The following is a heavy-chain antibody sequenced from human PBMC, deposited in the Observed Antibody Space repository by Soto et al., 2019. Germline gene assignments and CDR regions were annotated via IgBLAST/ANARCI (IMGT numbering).Heavy chain of an antibody. Sequence: PGGSLRLSCAASGFTFSSYGMHWVRQAPGKGLEWVAVISYDGSNKYYADSVKGRFTISRDNSKNTLYLQMNSLRAEDTAVYYCAKGPYYGSGSYLYWGQGTLVTVSS. CDR3: AKGPYYGSGSYLY. V-gene: IGHV3-30*18. D-gene: IGHD3-10*01. CDR1: GFTFSSYG. J-gene: IGHJ4*02. CDR2: ISYDGSNK.